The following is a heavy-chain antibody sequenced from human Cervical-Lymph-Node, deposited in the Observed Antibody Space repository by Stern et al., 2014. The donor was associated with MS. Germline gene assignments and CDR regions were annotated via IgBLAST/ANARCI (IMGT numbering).Heavy chain of an antibody. CDR3: AKDVGFWSGFFGLSGFDP. CDR2: ISDSGGST. V-gene: IGHV3-23*04. J-gene: IGHJ5*02. D-gene: IGHD3-3*01. CDR1: GFSFSNYA. Sequence: EVQLVESGGGLVQPGGSLRLSCAASGFSFSNYAMTWVRQAPGKGMEWIALISDSGGSTFHAYSVKGRLTISRDNSKNTLYLQMDRLAAEDAAVYYCAKDVGFWSGFFGLSGFDPWGQGTLVTVSS.